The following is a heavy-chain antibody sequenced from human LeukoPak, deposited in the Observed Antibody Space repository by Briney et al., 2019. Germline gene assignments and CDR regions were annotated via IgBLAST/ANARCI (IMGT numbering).Heavy chain of an antibody. V-gene: IGHV3-23*01. CDR1: GFTFSSYG. CDR2: ISGSGGST. Sequence: GGTLRLSCAASGFTFSSYGMSWVRQAPGKGLEWVSAISGSGGSTYYADSVKGRFTISRDNSKNTLYLQMNSLRAEDTAVYYCAKGAIAVAALSYFDYWGQGTLVTVSS. CDR3: AKGAIAVAALSYFDY. D-gene: IGHD6-19*01. J-gene: IGHJ4*02.